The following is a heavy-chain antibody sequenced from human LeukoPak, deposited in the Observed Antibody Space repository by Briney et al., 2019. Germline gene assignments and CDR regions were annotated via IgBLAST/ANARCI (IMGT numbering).Heavy chain of an antibody. Sequence: ASVKVSCKASGYTFTRYDITWVRQAPGQGLEWMGWITPYNGNTKSTQKLQGRVTMTTDTSTSTVYMELRSLTSDDTAIYFCAREGSNGSYNDYWGQGTLVTVSS. CDR2: ITPYNGNT. D-gene: IGHD1-26*01. V-gene: IGHV1-18*01. CDR3: AREGSNGSYNDY. CDR1: GYTFTRYD. J-gene: IGHJ4*02.